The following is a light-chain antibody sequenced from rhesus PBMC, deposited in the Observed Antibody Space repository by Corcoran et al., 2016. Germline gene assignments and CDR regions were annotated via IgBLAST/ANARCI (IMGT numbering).Light chain of an antibody. J-gene: IGKJ1*01. CDR1: ESVGSS. V-gene: IGKV3-40*03. Sequence: IVMTQSPATLSLSPGETATLSCRASESVGSSLAWYQQNPGQAPKLLVHTIYFRAPGIPDRFSGSGSRTDFTLTISSLETEDVGVYHCQQYNDLVPTFGQGTKVEIK. CDR3: QQYNDLVPT. CDR2: TIY.